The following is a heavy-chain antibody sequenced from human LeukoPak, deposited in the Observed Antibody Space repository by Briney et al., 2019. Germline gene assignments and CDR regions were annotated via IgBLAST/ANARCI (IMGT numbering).Heavy chain of an antibody. J-gene: IGHJ6*03. CDR1: GFTFSSYS. D-gene: IGHD2-21*02. V-gene: IGHV3-48*01. CDR3: ARGLLRKYMDV. Sequence: GGSLRLSCAASGFTFSSYSMNWVRQAPGKGLEWVSYISSSSTIYYADSVKGRFTISRDNAKNSLYLQMNSLRAEDTAVYYCARGLLRKYMDVWGKGTTVTVSS. CDR2: ISSSSTI.